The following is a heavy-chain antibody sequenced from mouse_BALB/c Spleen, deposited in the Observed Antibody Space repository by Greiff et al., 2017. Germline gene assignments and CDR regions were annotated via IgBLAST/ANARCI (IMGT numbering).Heavy chain of an antibody. CDR2: IWAGGST. CDR3: ARISGLWSPYYAMDY. D-gene: IGHD1-1*02. V-gene: IGHV2-9*02. J-gene: IGHJ4*01. Sequence: QVQLKESGPGLVAPSQSLSITCTVSGFSLTSYGVHWVRQPPGKGLEWLGVIWAGGSTNYNSALMSRLSISKDNSKSQVFLKMNSLQTDDTAMYYCARISGLWSPYYAMDYWGQGTSVTVSS. CDR1: GFSLTSYG.